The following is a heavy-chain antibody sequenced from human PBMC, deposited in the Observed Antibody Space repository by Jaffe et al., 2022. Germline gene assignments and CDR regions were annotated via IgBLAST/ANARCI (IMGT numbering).Heavy chain of an antibody. CDR1: GFTFSSYA. Sequence: EVQLLESGGGLVQPGGSLRLSCAASGFTFSSYAMSWVRQAPGKGLEWVSAISGSGGSTYYADSVKGRFTISRDNSKNTLYLQMNSLRAEDTAVYYCAKGGHTDALYYDFWSGLGVADVWGKGTTVTVSS. CDR3: AKGGHTDALYYDFWSGLGVADV. J-gene: IGHJ6*04. V-gene: IGHV3-23*01. CDR2: ISGSGGST. D-gene: IGHD3-3*01.